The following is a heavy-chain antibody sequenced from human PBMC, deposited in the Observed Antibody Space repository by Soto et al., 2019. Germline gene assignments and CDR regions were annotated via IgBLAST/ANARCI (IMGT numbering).Heavy chain of an antibody. CDR2: INHSGST. CDR3: ARGGSGSGVAAAGFVADNWFDP. CDR1: GGSFSGYY. V-gene: IGHV4-34*01. J-gene: IGHJ5*02. D-gene: IGHD6-13*01. Sequence: SETLSLTCAVYGGSFSGYYWSWIRQPPGKGLEWIGEINHSGSTNYNPSLKSRVTISVDTSKNQFSLKLSSVTAADTAVYYCARGGSGSGVAAAGFVADNWFDPWGQGTLVTVSS.